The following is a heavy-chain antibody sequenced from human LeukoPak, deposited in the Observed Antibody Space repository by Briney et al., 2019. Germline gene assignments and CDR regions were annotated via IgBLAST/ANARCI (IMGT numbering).Heavy chain of an antibody. Sequence: PGGSLRLSCAASGFTFSSYAMHWVRQAPGKGLEWVAFIRYDGNNKNYADSAKGRFTISRDNSKNTLYLQMNSLRAEDTALYYCAKGTKAYCSNGSCYYFDYWGQGTLVTVSS. D-gene: IGHD2-15*01. CDR3: AKGTKAYCSNGSCYYFDY. J-gene: IGHJ4*02. CDR2: IRYDGNNK. V-gene: IGHV3-30*02. CDR1: GFTFSSYA.